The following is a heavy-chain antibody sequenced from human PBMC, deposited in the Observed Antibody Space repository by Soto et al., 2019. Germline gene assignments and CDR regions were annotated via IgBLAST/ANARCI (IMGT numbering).Heavy chain of an antibody. CDR2: SYYSGSP. D-gene: IGHD6-19*01. CDR1: GGAISNYF. CDR3: ARSLYSGGWVKTFDS. V-gene: IGHV4-59*01. Sequence: SETLYLTCTVSGGAISNYFWNWIRQPPGKGLEWIVSSYYSGSPNYNLSLKGRVTISVDTSRSQFSLNLNSVTAADTAVYYCARSLYSGGWVKTFDSWGQGTMVTVSS. J-gene: IGHJ3*02.